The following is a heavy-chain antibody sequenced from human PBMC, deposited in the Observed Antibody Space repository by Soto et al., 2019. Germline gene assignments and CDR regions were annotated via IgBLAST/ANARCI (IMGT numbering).Heavy chain of an antibody. Sequence: TLSLTCAVYGGSFSGYYWSWIRQPPGKGLEWIGEINHSGSTNYNPSLKSRVTISVDTSKNQFSLKLSSVTAADTAVYYCARVSNPRNWFDPWGQGTLVTVSS. CDR3: ARVSNPRNWFDP. CDR2: INHSGST. J-gene: IGHJ5*02. CDR1: GGSFSGYY. V-gene: IGHV4-34*01.